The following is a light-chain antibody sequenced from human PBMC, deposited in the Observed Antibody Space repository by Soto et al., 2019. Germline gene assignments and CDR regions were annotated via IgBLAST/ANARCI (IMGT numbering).Light chain of an antibody. J-gene: IGLJ2*01. CDR1: SSDVGGYNY. V-gene: IGLV2-14*03. CDR2: DVS. Sequence: QSALNQPASVSGSPGQSITISCTGTSSDVGGYNYVSWYKQHPGKAPQLIIYDVSTRPSSVSNLFSGSKSDNTASLTISGFKPEDEADYICSSYTTTGALNLVGGGTQLT. CDR3: SSYTTTGALNL.